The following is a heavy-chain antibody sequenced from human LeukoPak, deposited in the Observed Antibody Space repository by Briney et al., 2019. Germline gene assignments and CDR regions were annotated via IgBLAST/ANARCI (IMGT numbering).Heavy chain of an antibody. CDR2: IGSSSSSI. V-gene: IGHV3-21*01. CDR3: AAYSGLDD. Sequence: PGGSRRLSCAASGFTFSSHSINWVRQAQGKGLEWVSSIGSSSSSIYYADSVKGRFTISRDNAKNPLYLQMTSLRAEDAAVYYCAAYSGLDDWGQGTLVTVSS. D-gene: IGHD2-15*01. J-gene: IGHJ4*02. CDR1: GFTFSSHS.